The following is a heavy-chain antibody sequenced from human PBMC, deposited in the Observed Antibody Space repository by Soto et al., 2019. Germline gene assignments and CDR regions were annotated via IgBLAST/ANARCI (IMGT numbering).Heavy chain of an antibody. V-gene: IGHV1-69*02. Sequence: ASVKVSCKASGDTFSFYTINWVRQAPGLGLEWVGRINPIVSMSNYAQKFQGRVTMTADKSTSTAYMELRSLRSDDTAMYFCAASYGSGYRAFDYWGQGALVTVFS. CDR3: AASYGSGYRAFDY. CDR2: INPIVSMS. J-gene: IGHJ4*02. D-gene: IGHD3-10*01. CDR1: GDTFSFYT.